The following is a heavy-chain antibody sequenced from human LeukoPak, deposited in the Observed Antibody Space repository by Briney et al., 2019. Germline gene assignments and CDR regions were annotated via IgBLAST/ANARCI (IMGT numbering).Heavy chain of an antibody. D-gene: IGHD1-14*01. Sequence: GGSLRLSCTASGFTFGDYAMSWVRQAPGKGLERVSAISGSGGSTYYADSVKGRFTISRDNSKNTLYLQMNSLRAEDTAVYYCAKKRQPGYYYYYYGMDVWGQGTTVTVSS. J-gene: IGHJ6*02. CDR3: AKKRQPGYYYYYYGMDV. CDR1: GFTFGDYA. V-gene: IGHV3-23*01. CDR2: ISGSGGST.